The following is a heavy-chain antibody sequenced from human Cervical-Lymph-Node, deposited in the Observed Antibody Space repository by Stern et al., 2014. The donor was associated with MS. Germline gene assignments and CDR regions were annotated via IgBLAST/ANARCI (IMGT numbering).Heavy chain of an antibody. D-gene: IGHD2-21*01. CDR1: GYIFTGHY. CDR3: ARDAGPYSLWNSKEDMENYTFYGLDV. Sequence: VQLVESGAEMKKPGASVRVSCKASGYIFTGHYLHWVRQAPGQGLEWMGRINPHSGATSHTQKFHGRVTMTRDTSVNTVYMEVRNLTFDDTAVYYCARDAGPYSLWNSKEDMENYTFYGLDVWGQGTAVTVSS. J-gene: IGHJ6*02. V-gene: IGHV1-2*06. CDR2: INPHSGAT.